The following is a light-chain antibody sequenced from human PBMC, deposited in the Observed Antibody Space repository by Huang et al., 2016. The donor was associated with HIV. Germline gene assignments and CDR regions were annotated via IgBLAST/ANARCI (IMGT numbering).Light chain of an antibody. V-gene: IGKV2D-29*01. CDR1: QSLLHSDGKTY. CDR2: AVS. J-gene: IGKJ2*01. CDR3: MHSTQHPYT. Sequence: DIVMTQTPLSLSVTPGQPASISCKSSQSLLHSDGKTYLYWYLQKPGQHPQLLIHAVSNRFAGVPDRVSGSGAGTDCTVKISRVEAEGVGVYCCMHSTQHPYTFGQGTKLEIK.